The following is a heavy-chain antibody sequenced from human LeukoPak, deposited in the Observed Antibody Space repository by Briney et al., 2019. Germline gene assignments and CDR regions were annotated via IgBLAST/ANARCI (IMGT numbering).Heavy chain of an antibody. CDR2: ISAYNGNT. J-gene: IGHJ4*02. CDR1: GYTFTSYG. D-gene: IGHD1-26*01. V-gene: IGHV1-18*01. Sequence: ASVKVSRKASGYTFTSYGISWVRQAPGQGLEWMGWISAYNGNTNYAQKLQGRVTMTTDTSTSTAYMELRSLRSDDTAVYYCALTATGTPIDYWGQGTLVTVSS. CDR3: ALTATGTPIDY.